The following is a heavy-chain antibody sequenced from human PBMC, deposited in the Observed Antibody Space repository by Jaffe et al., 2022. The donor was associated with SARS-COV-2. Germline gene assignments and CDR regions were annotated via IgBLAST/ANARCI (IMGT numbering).Heavy chain of an antibody. Sequence: QVQLVESGGGVVQPGRSLRLSCAASGFTFSSYAMHWVRQAPGKGLEWVAVISYDGSNKYYADSVKGRFTISRDNSKNTLYLQMNSLRAEDTAVYYCARDDGFYSSSWYGPNSYYYYMDVWGKGTTVTVSS. CDR3: ARDDGFYSSSWYGPNSYYYYMDV. J-gene: IGHJ6*03. CDR1: GFTFSSYA. CDR2: ISYDGSNK. D-gene: IGHD6-13*01. V-gene: IGHV3-30*04.